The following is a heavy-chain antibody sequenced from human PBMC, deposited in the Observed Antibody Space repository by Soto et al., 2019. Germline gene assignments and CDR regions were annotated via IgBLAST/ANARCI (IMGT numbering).Heavy chain of an antibody. D-gene: IGHD6-6*01. V-gene: IGHV3-53*05. CDR1: GFNVNSDY. J-gene: IGHJ6*02. CDR3: AKDNEYSSSQYYYYGLDV. CDR2: IYSGETT. Sequence: GGSLRLSCAASGFNVNSDYMSCVRQTPGKGLEWVASIYSGETTYYADSVRVRFTISRDNSKNTLYLQMNSLRAEDTAVYYCAKDNEYSSSQYYYYGLDVWAQGTTVPVSS.